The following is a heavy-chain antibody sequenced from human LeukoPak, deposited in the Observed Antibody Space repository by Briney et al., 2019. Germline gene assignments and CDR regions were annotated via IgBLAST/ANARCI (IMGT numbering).Heavy chain of an antibody. J-gene: IGHJ5*02. CDR1: GGSISGSSYY. Sequence: SETLSLTCTVSGGSISGSSYYWGWIRQPPGKGLEWIGSIYYSGSTYYNPSLKSRVTISVDTSKNQFSLKLSSVTAADTAVYYCARDVRRVVPALNWFDPWGQGTLVTVSS. D-gene: IGHD2-2*01. CDR3: ARDVRRVVPALNWFDP. CDR2: IYYSGST. V-gene: IGHV4-39*07.